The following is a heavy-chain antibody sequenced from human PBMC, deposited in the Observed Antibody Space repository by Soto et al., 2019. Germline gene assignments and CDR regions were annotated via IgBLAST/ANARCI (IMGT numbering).Heavy chain of an antibody. V-gene: IGHV1-18*04. J-gene: IGHJ4*02. CDR2: ISGYNGKT. CDR3: ARDKMIDDYGLGTYDY. Sequence: ASVKVSCKTSGYTFTIFGVSCVLQSPLQWLEWMGWISGYNGKTKYAQTLQGRVTMTADTSTSTVYMELRGLRSDDTAVYFCARDKMIDDYGLGTYDYWGQGTTVTVSS. D-gene: IGHD3-10*01. CDR1: GYTFTIFG.